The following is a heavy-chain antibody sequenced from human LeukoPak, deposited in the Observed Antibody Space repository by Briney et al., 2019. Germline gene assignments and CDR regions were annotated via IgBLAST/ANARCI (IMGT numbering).Heavy chain of an antibody. Sequence: GGSLRLSCVSSGFTFAKVWMNWVRQAPGKDLEWVGRIKTNADGEPTGYAAPVEGRFVISRDDSKKTLYLEMNSLRVDDTALYFCTTGIDDGGGYWGQGTMVTVSS. J-gene: IGHJ4*02. CDR1: GFTFAKVW. D-gene: IGHD1-1*01. V-gene: IGHV3-15*07. CDR3: TTGIDDGGGY. CDR2: IKTNADGEPT.